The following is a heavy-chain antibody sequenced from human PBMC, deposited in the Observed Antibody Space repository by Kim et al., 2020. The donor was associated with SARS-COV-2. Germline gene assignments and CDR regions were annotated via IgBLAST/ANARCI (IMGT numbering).Heavy chain of an antibody. Sequence: ASVKVSCKASGYTFTTYTMHWVRQAPGQRLEWMGWINTGNGNTKYSQKFQGSVTITRDTSASTAYMELSSLRSEDTAVYYCANNLAAASYFDYWGQGTLV. D-gene: IGHD6-13*01. CDR2: INTGNGNT. CDR3: ANNLAAASYFDY. J-gene: IGHJ4*02. CDR1: GYTFTTYT. V-gene: IGHV1-3*04.